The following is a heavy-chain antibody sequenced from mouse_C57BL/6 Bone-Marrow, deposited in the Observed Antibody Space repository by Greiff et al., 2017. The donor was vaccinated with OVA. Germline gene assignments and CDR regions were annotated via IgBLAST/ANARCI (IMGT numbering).Heavy chain of an antibody. Sequence: VKLQESGAELMKPGASVKLSCKATGYTFTGYWIEWVKQRPGHGLEWIGEILPGSGSTNYHEKFKGKATFTADTSSNTASMQLSSLTTEDSAIYYCARKGAYYWYFDVWGTGTTVTVSS. J-gene: IGHJ1*03. V-gene: IGHV1-9*01. D-gene: IGHD6-5*01. CDR1: GYTFTGYW. CDR2: ILPGSGST. CDR3: ARKGAYYWYFDV.